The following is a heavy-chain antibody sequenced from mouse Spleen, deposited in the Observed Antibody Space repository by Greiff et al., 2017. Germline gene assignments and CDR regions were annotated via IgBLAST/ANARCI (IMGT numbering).Heavy chain of an antibody. CDR2: ISSGGSYT. V-gene: IGHV5-6*01. D-gene: IGHD1-1*01. Sequence: EVHLVESGGDLVKPGGSLKLSCAASGFTFSSYGMSWVRQTPDKRLEWVATISSGGSYTYYPDSVKGRFTISRDNAKNTLYLQMSSLKSEDTAMYYCARGTTVVATRYFDVWGTGTTVTVSS. CDR3: ARGTTVVATRYFDV. CDR1: GFTFSSYG. J-gene: IGHJ1*03.